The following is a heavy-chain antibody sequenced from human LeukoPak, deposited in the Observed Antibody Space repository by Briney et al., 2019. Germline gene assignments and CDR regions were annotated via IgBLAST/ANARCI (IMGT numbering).Heavy chain of an antibody. V-gene: IGHV4-34*01. Sequence: PSETLSLTCAVYGGSFSGYYWSWIRQPPGKGLEWIGEINHSGSTNYNPSLKSRVTISVDTSKNQFSLKLSSVTAADTAVYYCARESEYSSSSEFDYWGQGTLVTVSS. J-gene: IGHJ4*02. CDR3: ARESEYSSSSEFDY. CDR1: GGSFSGYY. D-gene: IGHD6-6*01. CDR2: INHSGST.